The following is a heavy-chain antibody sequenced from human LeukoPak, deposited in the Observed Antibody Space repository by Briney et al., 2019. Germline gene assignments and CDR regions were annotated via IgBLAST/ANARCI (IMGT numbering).Heavy chain of an antibody. Sequence: QTGGSLRLSCAASGFTFSSYAMSWVRQAPGKGLEWVSAISGSGGSTYYADSVKGRFTISRDNAKNSLYLQMNSLRAEDTAVYYCARDGYGNSATTGYWGQGTLVTVSS. CDR3: ARDGYGNSATTGY. V-gene: IGHV3-23*01. J-gene: IGHJ4*02. CDR1: GFTFSSYA. CDR2: ISGSGGST. D-gene: IGHD5-12*01.